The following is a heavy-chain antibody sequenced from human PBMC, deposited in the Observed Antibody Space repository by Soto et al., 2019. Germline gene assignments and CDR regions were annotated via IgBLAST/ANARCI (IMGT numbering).Heavy chain of an antibody. CDR1: GFTFSSYS. Sequence: VGSLRLSCAASGFTFSSYSMNWVRQAPGKGLEWVSSISSSSSYIYYADSVKGRFTISRDNAKNSLYLQMNSLRAEDTAVYYCARRYLYYYGMDVWGQGTTVTVSS. V-gene: IGHV3-21*01. J-gene: IGHJ6*02. D-gene: IGHD1-26*01. CDR2: ISSSSSYI. CDR3: ARRYLYYYGMDV.